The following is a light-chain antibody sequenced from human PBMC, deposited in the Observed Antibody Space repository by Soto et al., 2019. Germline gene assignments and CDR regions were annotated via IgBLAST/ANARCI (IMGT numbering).Light chain of an antibody. J-gene: IGKJ1*01. CDR2: NAS. V-gene: IGKV1-5*01. CDR3: QQYKTDSWT. CDR1: QSIXSG. Sequence: TQMTHSPSALSASVNDRVTITCRASQSIXSGLDWYQQKPGKAPKFRTDNASSFEIGFPSSFSGSGSATEFTLTISSLQPYYSATYYFQQYKTDSWTFGQGTKVDIK.